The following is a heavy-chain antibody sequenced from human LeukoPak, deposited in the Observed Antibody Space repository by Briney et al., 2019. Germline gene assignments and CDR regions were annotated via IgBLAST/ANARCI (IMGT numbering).Heavy chain of an antibody. CDR2: ISSSGSTI. V-gene: IGHV3-48*03. CDR3: ARAVSYGYYFDY. D-gene: IGHD5-18*01. Sequence: GGSPRLSCAASGFTFSSYEMNWVRQAPGKGLEWVSYISSSGSTIYYADSVKGRFTISRDNAKNSLYLQMNSLRAEDTAVYYCARAVSYGYYFDYWGQGTLVTVSS. CDR1: GFTFSSYE. J-gene: IGHJ4*02.